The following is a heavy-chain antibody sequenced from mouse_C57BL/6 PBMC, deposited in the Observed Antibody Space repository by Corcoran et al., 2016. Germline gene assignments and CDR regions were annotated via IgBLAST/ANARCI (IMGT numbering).Heavy chain of an antibody. CDR1: GYTFTTYG. CDR3: ARLGLTGSSMDY. Sequence: QIKLVQSGPELKKPGETVKISCKASGYTFTTYGMSWVKQAPGKGLKWMGWINTYSGVPTYADDFKGRFAFSLETSASTAYLQINNLKNEDTATYFCARLGLTGSSMDYWGQGTSVTVSS. V-gene: IGHV9-3*01. CDR2: INTYSGVP. D-gene: IGHD4-1*01. J-gene: IGHJ4*01.